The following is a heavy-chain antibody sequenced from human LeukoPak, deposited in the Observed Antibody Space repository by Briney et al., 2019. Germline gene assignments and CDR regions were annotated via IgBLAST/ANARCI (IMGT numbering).Heavy chain of an antibody. J-gene: IGHJ4*02. CDR3: AREGIAAAGTVFI. CDR2: IYTSGST. CDR1: GGSISSYY. Sequence: MSSETLSLTCTVSGGSISSYYWSWLRQPAGKGLEWIGRIYTSGSTNYNPSLKSRVTMSVVTSKNQFSLKLSSVTAADTAVYYCAREGIAAAGTVFIWGQGTLVTVSS. D-gene: IGHD6-13*01. V-gene: IGHV4-4*07.